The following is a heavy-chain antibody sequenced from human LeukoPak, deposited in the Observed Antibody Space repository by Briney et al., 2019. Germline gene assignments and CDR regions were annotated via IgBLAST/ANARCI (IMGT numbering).Heavy chain of an antibody. CDR1: GFTFSRNG. J-gene: IGHJ4*02. D-gene: IGHD3-22*01. CDR2: IKRDESEK. V-gene: IGHV3-30*19. Sequence: GGSLRLSCTASGFTFSRNGMHWVRQAPGKGLEWVAFIKRDESEKWYLNSVRGRFTISRDNSKNTLYLHMNSLSAEDTAVYYCARDVVISYWGQGTLVTVSS. CDR3: ARDVVISY.